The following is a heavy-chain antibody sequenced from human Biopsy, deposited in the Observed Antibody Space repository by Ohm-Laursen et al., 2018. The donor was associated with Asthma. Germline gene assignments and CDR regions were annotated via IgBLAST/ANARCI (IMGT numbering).Heavy chain of an antibody. CDR2: ITGSGGFT. J-gene: IGHJ4*02. Sequence: GSLRLSCAASRFTYEMHCVRQAPGKGLEWVSSITGSGGFTYYADSVKGRFTISRDKSKNTLYLQMNSLRAEDTAVYYCAKDERLYYGSDSKYMQPVPLGDWGQGTLVIVSA. D-gene: IGHD3-10*01. CDR1: RFTYE. CDR3: AKDERLYYGSDSKYMQPVPLGD. V-gene: IGHV3-23*01.